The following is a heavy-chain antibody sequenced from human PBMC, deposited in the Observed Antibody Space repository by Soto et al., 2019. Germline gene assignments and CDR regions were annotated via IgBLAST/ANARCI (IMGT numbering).Heavy chain of an antibody. V-gene: IGHV1-46*01. Sequence: ASVKVSCKASGYTFTSYYMHWVRQAPGQGLEWMGIINPSGGSTSYAQKFQGRVTMTRDTSTSTVYMELSSLRSEDTAVYYCATLTVVTGGFDYWGQGTLVTVSS. D-gene: IGHD2-15*01. CDR2: INPSGGST. CDR1: GYTFTSYY. J-gene: IGHJ4*02. CDR3: ATLTVVTGGFDY.